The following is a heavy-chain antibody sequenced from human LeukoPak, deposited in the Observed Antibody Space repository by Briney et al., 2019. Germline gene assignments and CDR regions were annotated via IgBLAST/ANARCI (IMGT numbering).Heavy chain of an antibody. CDR3: TKDSNDGSSYSEPDF. CDR2: ISSTSDTI. V-gene: IGHV3-48*02. CDR1: GFIFSSYS. D-gene: IGHD3-22*01. Sequence: GGSLRLSCVGSGFIFSSYSMNWVRQAPGRGLEWLSHISSTSDTIYYAASVGDRFTVSRDNARNSLFLQMNVLRDDDTAVYYCTKDSNDGSSYSEPDFWGQGTLVTVSS. J-gene: IGHJ4*02.